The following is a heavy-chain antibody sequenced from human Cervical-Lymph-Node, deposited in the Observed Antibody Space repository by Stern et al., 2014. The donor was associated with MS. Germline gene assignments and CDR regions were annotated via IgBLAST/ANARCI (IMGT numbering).Heavy chain of an antibody. V-gene: IGHV7-4-1*02. D-gene: IGHD4-17*01. CDR3: ARDPHDYGDRFDY. Sequence: VQLVESGSELKKPGASVEVSCKASGYSFTHFALNWVRHAPGQGLQWMGWINTNTGNPSYAQAFTGRFVFSLDTSVSTAYLQISSLKAEDTAVYYCARDPHDYGDRFDYWGQGTLVTVSS. CDR2: INTNTGNP. J-gene: IGHJ4*02. CDR1: GYSFTHFA.